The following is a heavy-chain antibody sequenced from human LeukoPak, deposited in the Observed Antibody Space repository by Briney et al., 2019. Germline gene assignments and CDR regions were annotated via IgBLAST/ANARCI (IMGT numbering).Heavy chain of an antibody. CDR2: IDPSDSYT. Sequence: GESLKISCKGSGYSFTSYWISWVRQMPGKGLEWMGTIDPSDSYTNYSPSFQGHVTISADRSTSTAYLQWSSLKASDTAMYFCARIGRMYYFDYWGQGSLVTVSS. CDR3: ARIGRMYYFDY. D-gene: IGHD2-15*01. V-gene: IGHV5-10-1*01. CDR1: GYSFTSYW. J-gene: IGHJ4*02.